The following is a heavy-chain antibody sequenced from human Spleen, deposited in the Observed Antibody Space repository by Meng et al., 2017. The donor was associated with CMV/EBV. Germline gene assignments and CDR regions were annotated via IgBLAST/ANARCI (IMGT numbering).Heavy chain of an antibody. V-gene: IGHV3-30*02. CDR1: GFTFSSYG. J-gene: IGHJ4*02. D-gene: IGHD2-2*01. CDR3: AKGLSVGYCSSITCSAPFDY. Sequence: GESLKISCAASGFTFSSYGMHWVRQAPGKGLEWVAFIQYDENNNYYADSVKGRFAISRDNSKNTLYLQMNSLRAEDTAVYYCAKGLSVGYCSSITCSAPFDYWGQGTPVTVSS. CDR2: IQYDENNN.